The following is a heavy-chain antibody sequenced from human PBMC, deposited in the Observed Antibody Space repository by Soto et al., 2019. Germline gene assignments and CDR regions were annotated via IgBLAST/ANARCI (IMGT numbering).Heavy chain of an antibody. V-gene: IGHV1-2*02. J-gene: IGHJ4*02. Sequence: ASVKGACKASGYTFTGYYMHWVRQAPGQGLEWMGWINPNSGGTNYAQKLQGRVTMTTDTSTSTAYMELRSLRSDDTAVYYCARDDSSGYSLSDYWGQGTLVTVSS. CDR2: INPNSGGT. D-gene: IGHD3-22*01. CDR3: ARDDSSGYSLSDY. CDR1: GYTFTGYY.